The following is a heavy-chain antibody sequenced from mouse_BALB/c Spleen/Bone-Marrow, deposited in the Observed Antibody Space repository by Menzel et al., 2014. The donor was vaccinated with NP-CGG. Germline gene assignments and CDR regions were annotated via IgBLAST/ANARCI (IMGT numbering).Heavy chain of an antibody. CDR3: ARSDYRYDPFAY. V-gene: IGHV1-69*01. J-gene: IGHJ3*01. D-gene: IGHD2-14*01. CDR2: IDTSDSYT. CDR1: GHTFTDYW. Sequence: QVQLQQSGAELVMPGASVKMSCKASGHTFTDYWMHWVKQRPGQGLEWIGAIDTSDSYTSYNQKFKGKATLTVDGSSSTAYMQLSSLTSEDSAVYYCARSDYRYDPFAYWGQGTLVTVSA.